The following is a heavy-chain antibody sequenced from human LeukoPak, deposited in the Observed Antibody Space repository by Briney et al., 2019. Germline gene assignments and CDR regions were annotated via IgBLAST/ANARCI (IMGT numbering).Heavy chain of an antibody. CDR2: INPGESQI. V-gene: IGHV5-51*01. D-gene: IGHD4-17*01. J-gene: IGHJ3*02. CDR3: ARQRPPPDYGDYGNPDDASEI. Sequence: GESLKISCQVSGDTFTNFWIGWVRHMPGKGLEWVAIINPGESQIRYSPSLQGQVTISADKSISTAYLQWSSLKASDTAMYYCARQRPPPDYGDYGNPDDASEIWGQGTMVTVSS. CDR1: GDTFTNFW.